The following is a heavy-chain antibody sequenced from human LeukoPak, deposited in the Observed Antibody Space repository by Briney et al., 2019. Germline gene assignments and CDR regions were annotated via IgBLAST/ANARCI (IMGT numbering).Heavy chain of an antibody. V-gene: IGHV6-1*01. CDR3: ARVGPTHYDFWSGYAYYFDY. Sequence: SQTLSLTCAISGDSVSSNSAAWNWIRQSPSRGLEWLGRTYYRSKWYNDYAVSVKSRITINPDTSKNQFSLQLNSVTPEDTAVYYCARVGPTHYDFWSGYAYYFDYWGQGTLVTVSS. J-gene: IGHJ4*02. CDR2: TYYRSKWYN. CDR1: GDSVSSNSAA. D-gene: IGHD3-3*01.